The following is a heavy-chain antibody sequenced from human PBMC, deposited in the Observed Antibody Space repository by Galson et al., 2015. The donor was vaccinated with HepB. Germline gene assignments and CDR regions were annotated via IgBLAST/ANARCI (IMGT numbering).Heavy chain of an antibody. Sequence: LRLSCAGSGFNFRNYSMNWVRQAPGKGLEWVSSISGRRTYIYYADSVKGRFTISRDNAKNLLYLQMHTLRAEDTAIYFCARPPVGYNGSGTPLYYFDLWGQGTLVSVSS. CDR3: ARPPVGYNGSGTPLYYFDL. CDR2: ISGRRTYI. D-gene: IGHD3-10*01. CDR1: GFNFRNYS. V-gene: IGHV3-21*01. J-gene: IGHJ4*02.